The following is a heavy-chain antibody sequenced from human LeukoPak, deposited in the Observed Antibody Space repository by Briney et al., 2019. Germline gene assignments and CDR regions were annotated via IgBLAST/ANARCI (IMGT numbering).Heavy chain of an antibody. V-gene: IGHV2-5*01. J-gene: IGHJ3*02. D-gene: IGHD3-3*01. Sequence: TLSLTCTVSGGSISSYYWSWIRQPPGKALEWLALIYWNDDKRYSPSLKSRLTITKDTSKNQVVLTMTNMDPVDTATYHCAHRHQNYDFWSGYYPRIDAFDIWGQGTMVTVSS. CDR3: AHRHQNYDFWSGYYPRIDAFDI. CDR2: IYWNDDK. CDR1: GGSISSYYW.